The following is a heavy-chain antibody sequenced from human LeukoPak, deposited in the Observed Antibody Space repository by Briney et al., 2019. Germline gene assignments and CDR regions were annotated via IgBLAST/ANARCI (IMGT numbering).Heavy chain of an antibody. D-gene: IGHD1-7*01. CDR3: ARGSDNWNYFGYYFDY. CDR1: GFTFSSYW. J-gene: IGHJ4*02. CDR2: IKQDGSEK. Sequence: PGGSLRLSCAASGFTFSSYWMSWARQAPGKGLEWVANIKQDGSEKYYVDSVKGRFTISRDNAKNSLYLQMNSLRAEDTAVYYCARGSDNWNYFGYYFDYWGQGTLVTVSS. V-gene: IGHV3-7*01.